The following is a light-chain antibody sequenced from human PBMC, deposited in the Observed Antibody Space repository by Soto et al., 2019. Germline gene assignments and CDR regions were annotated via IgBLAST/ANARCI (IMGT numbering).Light chain of an antibody. CDR3: PQYDSSPPKYT. J-gene: IGKJ2*01. CDR1: QSFNSNY. CDR2: GES. Sequence: EIVLTQSPGTLSLSPGERATLSCRASQSFNSNYFAWYQQKPGQAPRLLIYGESNRSTGIPHRFGGSGSVTAFILTISRLEPEDFVVYYRPQYDSSPPKYTFGQGTKVE. V-gene: IGKV3-20*01.